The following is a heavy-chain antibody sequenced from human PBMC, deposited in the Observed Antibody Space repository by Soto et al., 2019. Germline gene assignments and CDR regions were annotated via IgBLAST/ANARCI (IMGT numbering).Heavy chain of an antibody. CDR1: GYTFTSYA. J-gene: IGHJ5*02. Sequence: QVQLVQSGAEVKKPGASVKVSCKASGYTFTSYAMHWVRQAPGQRLEWMGWINAGNGNTKYSQKFQGRVTITRDTSASTAYMELSSLRSEDTAVYYCARGGIGDNRRYSSGWNDNWFDPWGQGTLVTVSS. CDR2: INAGNGNT. CDR3: ARGGIGDNRRYSSGWNDNWFDP. V-gene: IGHV1-3*01. D-gene: IGHD6-19*01.